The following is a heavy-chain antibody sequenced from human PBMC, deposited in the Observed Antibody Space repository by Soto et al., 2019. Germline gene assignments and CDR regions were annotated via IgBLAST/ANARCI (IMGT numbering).Heavy chain of an antibody. CDR1: GGSISPYY. CDR2: VYYSGNT. D-gene: IGHD6-13*01. J-gene: IGHJ6*03. CDR3: ARKGAAASYAHYYMDV. V-gene: IGHV4-59*01. Sequence: QVQLQESGPGLVKPSETLSLTCTVSGGSISPYYWSWIRQPPGKGLEWIGYVYYSGNTNYNPSIESRVAISVDTSRNRFSLNLTSATAADTDVYYCARKGAAASYAHYYMDVWGRGTAVTVSS.